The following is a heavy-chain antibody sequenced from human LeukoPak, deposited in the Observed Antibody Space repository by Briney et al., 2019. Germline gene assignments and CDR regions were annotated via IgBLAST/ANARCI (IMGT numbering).Heavy chain of an antibody. CDR1: GFTFSSYA. CDR2: ISYDGSNK. D-gene: IGHD3-3*01. Sequence: GGSLRLSCAASGFTFSSYAMHWVRQAPGKGLEWVAVISYDGSNKYYADSVKGRFTISRDNSKNTLHLQMNSLRAEDTAVYYCAKGPEYYDFWSGYYDYWGQGTLVTVSS. CDR3: AKGPEYYDFWSGYYDY. J-gene: IGHJ4*02. V-gene: IGHV3-30*07.